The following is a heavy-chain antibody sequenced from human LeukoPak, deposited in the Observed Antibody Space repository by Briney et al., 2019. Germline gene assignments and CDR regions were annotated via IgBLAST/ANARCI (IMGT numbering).Heavy chain of an antibody. D-gene: IGHD4-23*01. CDR3: ARDSTVESEFDP. J-gene: IGHJ5*02. CDR1: VGSIRSYY. V-gene: IGHV4-4*07. CDR2: IYTSGST. Sequence: SETLSLTCTVSVGSIRSYYWSWMRQPAGKGLEWVGRIYTSGSTNYNPSLKSRVTMSVDTSKNQFSLKLSSVTAADTAVYYCARDSTVESEFDPWGQGTLVTVSS.